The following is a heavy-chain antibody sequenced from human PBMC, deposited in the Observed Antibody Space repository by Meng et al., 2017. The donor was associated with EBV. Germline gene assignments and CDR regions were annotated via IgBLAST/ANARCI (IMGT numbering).Heavy chain of an antibody. Sequence: LGGSGGGVVQPGRSLRFSCAASGFPFSSYAMHWVRQAPGKGLEWVAVISYDGSNKYYADSVKGRFTISRDNSKNTLYLQMNSLRAEDTAVYYCARDPDSSGWYYFDYWGQGTLVTSPQ. CDR3: ARDPDSSGWYYFDY. CDR2: ISYDGSNK. V-gene: IGHV3-30-3*01. J-gene: IGHJ4*02. CDR1: GFPFSSYA. D-gene: IGHD6-19*01.